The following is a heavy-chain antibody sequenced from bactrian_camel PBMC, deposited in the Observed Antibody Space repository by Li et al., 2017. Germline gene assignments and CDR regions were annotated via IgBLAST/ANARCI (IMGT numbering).Heavy chain of an antibody. Sequence: VQLVESGGGSVQAGGSLKLECAPGIDIINFCVGWFRQAPGKEREGVASVDRAGSSSYADFVKGRFTISRSNTKNTLALQMNNLTSEDTAVYYCVTDRRPHCSINYWQRTSPPHWGQGTQVTVS. V-gene: IGHV3S53*01. J-gene: IGHJ4*01. CDR1: GIDIINFC. CDR2: VDRAGSS. CDR3: VTDRRPHCSINYWQRTSPPH. D-gene: IGHD1*01.